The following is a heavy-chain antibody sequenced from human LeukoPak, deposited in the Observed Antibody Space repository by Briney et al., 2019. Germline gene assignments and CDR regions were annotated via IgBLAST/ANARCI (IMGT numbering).Heavy chain of an antibody. V-gene: IGHV1-69*01. D-gene: IGHD3-22*01. CDR1: GGTFSSYA. J-gene: IGHJ3*02. Sequence: GSSVKVSCKASGGTFSSYAISWVRQAPGQGLEWMGGIIPIFGTANYAQKFQGRVTITADESTSTAYMELSSLRSEDTAVYYCARDRRSSGYYSDPHDAFDIWGQGTMVTVSS. CDR3: ARDRRSSGYYSDPHDAFDI. CDR2: IIPIFGTA.